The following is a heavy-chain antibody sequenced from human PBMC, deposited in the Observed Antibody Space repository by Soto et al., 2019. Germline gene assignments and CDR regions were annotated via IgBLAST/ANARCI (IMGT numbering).Heavy chain of an antibody. Sequence: ASVKVSCKVSGYTLTELSMHWVRQAPGKGLEWMGGFDPEDGETIYAQKFQGRVTMTEDTSTDTAYMELSSLRSDDTAVYYCARSHIVPRLFMYPYDYWGQGTPVTVSS. V-gene: IGHV1-24*01. CDR2: FDPEDGET. D-gene: IGHD6-6*01. CDR1: GYTLTELS. CDR3: ARSHIVPRLFMYPYDY. J-gene: IGHJ4*02.